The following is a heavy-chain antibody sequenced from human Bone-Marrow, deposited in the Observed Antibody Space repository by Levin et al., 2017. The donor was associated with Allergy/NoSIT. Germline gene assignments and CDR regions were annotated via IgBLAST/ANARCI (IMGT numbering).Heavy chain of an antibody. CDR3: ARVGIEGSSSWYWYFDL. J-gene: IGHJ2*01. V-gene: IGHV7-4-1*02. CDR1: GYTFTSYA. Sequence: ASVKVSCKASGYTFTSYAMNWVRQAPGQGLEWMGWINTNTGNPTYAQGFTGRFVFSLDTSVSTAYLQISSLKAEDTAVYYCARVGIEGSSSWYWYFDLWGRGTLVTVSS. D-gene: IGHD6-13*01. CDR2: INTNTGNP.